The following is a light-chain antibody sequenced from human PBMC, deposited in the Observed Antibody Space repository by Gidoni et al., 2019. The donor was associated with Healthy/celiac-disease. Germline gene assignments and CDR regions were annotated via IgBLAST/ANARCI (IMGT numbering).Light chain of an antibody. J-gene: IGKJ2*01. CDR2: DAS. CDR3: QQRSNWPPVVYT. CDR1: QSVSSY. V-gene: IGKV3-11*01. Sequence: DIVLTQYPATLSLSPGARATLSCRASQSVSSYLAWYQQKPGQAPRLLIYDASNRATGIPARFSGSVSVTDFTLTISSLEPEDFAVYYCQQRSNWPPVVYTFGQGTKLEIK.